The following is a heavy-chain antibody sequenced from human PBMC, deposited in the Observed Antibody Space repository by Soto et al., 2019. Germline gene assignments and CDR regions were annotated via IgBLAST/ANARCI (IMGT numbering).Heavy chain of an antibody. J-gene: IGHJ6*02. CDR3: ASVIVVVPAAIENYYYYGMDV. Sequence: QVQLVQSGAEVKKPGYSVKVSCKASGGTFSSYAISWVRQAPGQGLEWMGGIIPIFGTANYAQKFQGRVTITADESTSTAYMELSSLRSEDTAVYYCASVIVVVPAAIENYYYYGMDVWGQGTTVTVSS. D-gene: IGHD2-2*01. CDR2: IIPIFGTA. CDR1: GGTFSSYA. V-gene: IGHV1-69*01.